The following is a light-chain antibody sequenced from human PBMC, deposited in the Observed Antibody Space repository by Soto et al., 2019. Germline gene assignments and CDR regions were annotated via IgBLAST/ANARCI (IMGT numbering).Light chain of an antibody. J-gene: IGLJ1*01. CDR2: DVS. V-gene: IGLV2-14*03. CDR3: NSYTSSSTLV. CDR1: SSDVGSYNY. Sequence: QSALTQPASVSGSPGQSITISCTGTSSDVGSYNYVSWYQQHPGKAPKLMIYDVSNRPSAVSNRFSGSKSGNTASLTISGLQAEYEADDYCNSYTSSSTLVFGTGTKLTVL.